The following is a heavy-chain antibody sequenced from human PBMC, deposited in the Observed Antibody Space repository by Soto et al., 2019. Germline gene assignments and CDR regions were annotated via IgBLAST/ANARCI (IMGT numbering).Heavy chain of an antibody. CDR2: IWYDGSNK. D-gene: IGHD3-10*01. CDR3: AREGSGSVVPDS. Sequence: QVQLLESGGGVVQPGRSLRLSCAASGFTFSSYAMHWVRQAPGKGLEWVAVIWYDGSNKYYADSVKGRFTVSRDNSKKTVYLQMNSLRGEDTGVYYCAREGSGSVVPDSLGQGTLVTVSA. J-gene: IGHJ5*01. V-gene: IGHV3-33*01. CDR1: GFTFSSYA.